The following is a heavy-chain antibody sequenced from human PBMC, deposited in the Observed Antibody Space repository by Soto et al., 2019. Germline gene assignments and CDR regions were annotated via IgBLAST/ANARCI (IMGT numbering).Heavy chain of an antibody. CDR2: INPSGGST. D-gene: IGHD3-22*01. Sequence: QVQLVQSGAEVKKPGASVKVSCKASGYTFTSYYMHWVRQAPGQGLEWMGIINPSGGSTSYAQKCPGRVIMTRDTSTSTVYMELSSLRSEYTAVYYCARDLGAYYYDSSGYAENWYFDLWGRGTLVTVSS. J-gene: IGHJ2*01. V-gene: IGHV1-46*01. CDR3: ARDLGAYYYDSSGYAENWYFDL. CDR1: GYTFTSYY.